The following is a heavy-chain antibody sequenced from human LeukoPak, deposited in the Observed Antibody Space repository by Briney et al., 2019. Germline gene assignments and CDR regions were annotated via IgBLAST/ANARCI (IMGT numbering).Heavy chain of an antibody. CDR1: GFTFSSYG. J-gene: IGHJ4*02. D-gene: IGHD3-22*01. V-gene: IGHV3-30*02. CDR2: IRYDGSNK. Sequence: GGSLRLSCAASGFTFSSYGMHWVRQAPGKGLEWVAFIRYDGSNKYYGDSVKGRVTISRDNSKNTLYLQMNSLRAEDTAVYYCAKDSTHYRVWDDYDSAGLTYWGQGTLVTVSS. CDR3: AKDSTHYRVWDDYDSAGLTY.